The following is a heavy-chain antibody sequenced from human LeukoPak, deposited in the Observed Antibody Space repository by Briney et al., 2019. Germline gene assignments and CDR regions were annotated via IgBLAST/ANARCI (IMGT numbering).Heavy chain of an antibody. CDR2: INPSGGST. V-gene: IGHV1-46*01. Sequence: GASVNVSCKASGYTFTSYYMHWVRQAPGQGLEWMGIINPSGGSTSYAQKFQGRVTMTRDTSTSTVYMELSSLRSEDTAVYYCAREPWGAKGAAWGMDVWGQGTTVTVSS. CDR3: AREPWGAKGAAWGMDV. D-gene: IGHD1-26*01. CDR1: GYTFTSYY. J-gene: IGHJ6*02.